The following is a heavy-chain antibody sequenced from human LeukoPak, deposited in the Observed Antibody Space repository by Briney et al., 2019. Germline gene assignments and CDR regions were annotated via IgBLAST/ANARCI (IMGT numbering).Heavy chain of an antibody. D-gene: IGHD6-13*01. CDR1: GFTFDDYA. CDR3: AKDIAAAGNEYFQH. V-gene: IGHV3-9*03. CDR2: ISWNSGSI. J-gene: IGHJ1*01. Sequence: GGSLRLSCAASGFTFDDYAMHWVRQAPGKGLEWVSGISWNSGSIGYADSVKGRFTISRDNAKNSLYLQMNSLRAEDMALYYCAKDIAAAGNEYFQHWGQGTLVTVSS.